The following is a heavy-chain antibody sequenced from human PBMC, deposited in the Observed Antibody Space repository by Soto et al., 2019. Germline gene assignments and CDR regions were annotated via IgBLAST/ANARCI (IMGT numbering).Heavy chain of an antibody. CDR1: GYTFTDYY. J-gene: IGHJ4*02. Sequence: QVQLVQSGAEVKKPGASVKVSCKASGYTFTDYYIHWVRQAPGQGLEWMGWINPDSGGANYAQKLQGRVTMTRDTSIRTAFLEMSRLRYDDTAVYYCEAFTGITISLWGQGTLVTVSS. CDR2: INPDSGGA. V-gene: IGHV1-2*02. CDR3: EAFTGITISL. D-gene: IGHD1-20*01.